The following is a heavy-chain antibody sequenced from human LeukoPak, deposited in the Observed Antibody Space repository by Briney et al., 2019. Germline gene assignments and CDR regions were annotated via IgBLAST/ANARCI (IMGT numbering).Heavy chain of an antibody. V-gene: IGHV3-20*04. CDR3: SKGSSGGWYDAFDI. D-gene: IGHD6-19*01. CDR1: GFTFDDYG. CDR2: INWNGGST. J-gene: IGHJ3*02. Sequence: GGSLRLSCAASGFTFDDYGMSWVRQAPGKGLEWVSGINWNGGSTGYADSVKGRFTISRDNAKNSLYLQMNSLRAEDTALYYCSKGSSGGWYDAFDIWGQGTLVTVSS.